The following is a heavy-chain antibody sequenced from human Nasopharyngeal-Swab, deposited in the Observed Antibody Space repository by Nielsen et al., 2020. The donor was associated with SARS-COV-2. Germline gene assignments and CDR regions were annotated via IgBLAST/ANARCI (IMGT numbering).Heavy chain of an antibody. Sequence: SLKISCAASGFTFDDYAMHWVRQAPGKGLEWVSGISWNSGSIGYADSVKGRFTISRDNAKNSLYLQMNSLRAEDTALYYCAKLYSSGWYLGYWGQGTLFTVSS. V-gene: IGHV3-9*01. CDR3: AKLYSSGWYLGY. CDR1: GFTFDDYA. J-gene: IGHJ4*02. CDR2: ISWNSGSI. D-gene: IGHD6-19*01.